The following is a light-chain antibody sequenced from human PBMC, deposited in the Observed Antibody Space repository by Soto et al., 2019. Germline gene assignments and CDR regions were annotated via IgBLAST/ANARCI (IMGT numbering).Light chain of an antibody. J-gene: IGKJ2*02. CDR3: QQYNNWPRI. V-gene: IGKV3-15*01. Sequence: EIVMTQSPATLSVSPGERATLSCRASQSVSSNLAWYQQKPGQAPRLLIYGASTRATGIPARFSGSGSGTEFTLTISSLRSEDFAVYYCQQYNNWPRIFGQGTKLEIK. CDR1: QSVSSN. CDR2: GAS.